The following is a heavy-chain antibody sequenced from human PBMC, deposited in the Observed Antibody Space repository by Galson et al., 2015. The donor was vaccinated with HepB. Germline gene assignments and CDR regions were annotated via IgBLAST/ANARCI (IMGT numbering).Heavy chain of an antibody. CDR1: GGSISSSGYY. CDR2: IYYTGST. V-gene: IGHV4-39*01. CDR3: ARLSPPHNGRYRSAWSQIGY. J-gene: IGHJ4*02. Sequence: SETLSLTCSVSGGSISSSGYYWGWIRQPPGKGLEWIGNIYYTGSTYYNPSLKSRVTISVDASTNQLSLKLTSVTAADTAVYYCARLSPPHNGRYRSAWSQIGYWGQGTLVTVSS. D-gene: IGHD6-19*01.